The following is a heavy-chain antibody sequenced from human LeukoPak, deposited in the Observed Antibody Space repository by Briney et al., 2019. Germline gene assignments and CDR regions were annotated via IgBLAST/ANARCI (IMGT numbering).Heavy chain of an antibody. CDR2: INPNSGGT. CDR3: ARVATTMVRGVTIRSAFDI. V-gene: IGHV1-2*04. J-gene: IGHJ3*02. D-gene: IGHD3-10*01. CDR1: GYTFTGYY. Sequence: ASVKVSCKASGYTFTGYYMHWVRQAPGQGLEWMGWINPNSGGTNYAQKFQGWVTMTRDTSISTAYMELSRLRSDDTAVYYCARVATTMVRGVTIRSAFDIWGQGTMVTVSS.